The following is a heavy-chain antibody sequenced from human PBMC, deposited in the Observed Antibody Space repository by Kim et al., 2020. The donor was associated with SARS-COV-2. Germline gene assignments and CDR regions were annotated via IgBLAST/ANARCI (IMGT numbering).Heavy chain of an antibody. CDR1: GYTFTSYA. J-gene: IGHJ5*02. CDR3: AREGPDYYGSGARDWFDP. V-gene: IGHV7-4-1*02. D-gene: IGHD3-10*01. Sequence: ASVKVSCKASGYTFTSYAMNWVRQAPGQGLEWMGWINTNTGNPTYAQGFTGRFVFSLDTSVSTAYLQISSLKAEDTAVYYCAREGPDYYGSGARDWFDPWGQGTLVTVSS. CDR2: INTNTGNP.